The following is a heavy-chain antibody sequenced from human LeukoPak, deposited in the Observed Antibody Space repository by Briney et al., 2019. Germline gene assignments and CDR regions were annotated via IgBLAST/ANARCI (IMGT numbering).Heavy chain of an antibody. CDR1: GYTXTGYY. V-gene: IGHV1-2*02. Sequence: GASVKVSCKASGYTXTGYYMHGVRQAPGQGLEWMGFINPNSGGTNYAQKFQGRVTMTRDPSISTAYMELSRLSSDDTAVYYCARDHFDFWSGYSATYFDYWGQGTLVTVSS. J-gene: IGHJ4*02. D-gene: IGHD3-3*01. CDR3: ARDHFDFWSGYSATYFDY. CDR2: INPNSGGT.